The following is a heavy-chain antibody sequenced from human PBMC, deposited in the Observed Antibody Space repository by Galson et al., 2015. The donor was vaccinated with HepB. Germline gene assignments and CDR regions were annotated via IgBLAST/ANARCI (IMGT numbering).Heavy chain of an antibody. CDR1: GFTFSSYA. D-gene: IGHD4-11*01. Sequence: SLRLSCAASGFTFSSYAMSWVRQSPGKGLEWVSAISDSGGSTYYADSVKGRFTISRDNTKNTLYLQMKSLRAEDTAVYYCARNSVIQNWFESWGRGTLVTVSS. CDR3: ARNSVIQNWFES. V-gene: IGHV3-23*01. J-gene: IGHJ5*01. CDR2: ISDSGGST.